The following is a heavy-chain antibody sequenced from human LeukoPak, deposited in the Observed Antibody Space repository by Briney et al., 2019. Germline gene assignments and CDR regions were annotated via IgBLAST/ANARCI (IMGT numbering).Heavy chain of an antibody. Sequence: GGTLRLSCAASGFTFSSYWMSWVRQAPGKGLEWVANIKQDGSEKYYVDSVKGRFTISRDNAKNSLYLQMNSLRAEDTAVYYCARDRGAYCGGDCPAGYYYYGMDVWGQGTTVTVSS. J-gene: IGHJ6*02. CDR2: IKQDGSEK. V-gene: IGHV3-7*01. CDR1: GFTFSSYW. CDR3: ARDRGAYCGGDCPAGYYYYGMDV. D-gene: IGHD2-21*02.